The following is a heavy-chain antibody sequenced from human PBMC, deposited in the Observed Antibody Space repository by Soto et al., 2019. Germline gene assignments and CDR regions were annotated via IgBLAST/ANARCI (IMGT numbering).Heavy chain of an antibody. V-gene: IGHV2-5*02. CDR1: GFSLSTSGVG. CDR3: TSSIGTSMSSDH. Sequence: SGPTLVNPTQTLTLTCTFSGFSLSTSGVGVGWIRQPPGKALEWLALIYWDDDKRYSPSLKSRLTITKDTSKNQVVLKMTNVFPVDTAVYYCTSSIGTSMSSDHWGQGTLVTVSS. CDR2: IYWDDDK. J-gene: IGHJ5*02. D-gene: IGHD5-18*01.